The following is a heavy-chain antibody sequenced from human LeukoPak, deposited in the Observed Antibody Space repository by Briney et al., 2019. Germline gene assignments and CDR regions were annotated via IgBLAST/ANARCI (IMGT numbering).Heavy chain of an antibody. D-gene: IGHD6-13*01. CDR2: ISGSGGST. CDR3: AKAYDDSYSSGWYPRNWFDP. V-gene: IGHV3-23*01. CDR1: GFTFSSYA. J-gene: IGHJ5*02. Sequence: GGSLRLSCAASGFTFSSYAMSWVRQAPGKGLEWVSAISGSGGSTYYADSVKGRFTISRDNSKNTLYLQMNSLRAEDTAVYYCAKAYDDSYSSGWYPRNWFDPWGQGTLVTVSS.